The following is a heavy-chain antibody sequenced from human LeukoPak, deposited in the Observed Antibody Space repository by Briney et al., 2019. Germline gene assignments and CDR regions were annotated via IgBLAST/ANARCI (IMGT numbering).Heavy chain of an antibody. CDR2: IWYDGVNK. CDR3: AREGIVATLDY. Sequence: GGSLRLSCAAAGFSFSNYGMHWVRQAPGKGLEWVAVIWYDGVNKYYADSVKGRFTISRDMPKNTLYLQMNSLRAEDTAVYYCAREGIVATLDYWGQGTLVTVSS. V-gene: IGHV3-33*08. D-gene: IGHD5-12*01. CDR1: GFSFSNYG. J-gene: IGHJ4*02.